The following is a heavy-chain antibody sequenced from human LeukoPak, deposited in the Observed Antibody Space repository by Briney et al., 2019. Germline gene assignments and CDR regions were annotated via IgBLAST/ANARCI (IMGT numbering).Heavy chain of an antibody. V-gene: IGHV5-51*01. CDR3: ASHSAYDYKYFDY. J-gene: IGHJ4*02. Sequence: ETLSLTCAVSGYSISSGYYWGWIRQPPGQGLEWMGTIYPGDSDTRYSPSFQGQVTISADKSISTAYLQWSSLKASDTAMYFCASHSAYDYKYFDYWGQGTLVTVSS. CDR2: IYPGDSDT. D-gene: IGHD5-12*01. CDR1: GYSISSGYY.